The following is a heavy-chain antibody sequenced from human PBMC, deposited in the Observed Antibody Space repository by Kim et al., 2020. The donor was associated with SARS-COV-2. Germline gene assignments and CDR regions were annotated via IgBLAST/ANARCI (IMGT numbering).Heavy chain of an antibody. CDR2: SIPILGIA. Sequence: SVKVSCKASGGTFSSYAISWVRQAPGQGLEWMGRSIPILGIANYAQKFQGRVTITADKSTSTAYMELSSLRSEDTAVYYCARGPDFWSSYYSVGYYYMD. J-gene: IGHJ6*03. V-gene: IGHV1-69*04. CDR1: GGTFSSYA. D-gene: IGHD3-3*01. CDR3: ARGPDFWSSYYSVGYYYMD.